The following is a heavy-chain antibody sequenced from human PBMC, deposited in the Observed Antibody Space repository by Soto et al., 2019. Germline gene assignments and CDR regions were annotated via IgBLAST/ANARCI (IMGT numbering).Heavy chain of an antibody. V-gene: IGHV4-31*03. CDR3: ARALGSSPLSF. CDR2: IYYSGIT. CDR1: GDSVTSNSYY. J-gene: IGHJ4*02. Sequence: SETLSLICTVSGDSVTSNSYYWSWIRHHPGKGLEWIGYIYYSGITQYNPSLKSRVTMSVDMSKNQFSLRLSSVTAADTAVYYCARALGSSPLSFWGQGTLVTVSS. D-gene: IGHD3-10*01.